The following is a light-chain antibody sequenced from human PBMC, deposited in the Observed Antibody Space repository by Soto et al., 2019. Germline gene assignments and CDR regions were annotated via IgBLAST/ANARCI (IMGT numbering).Light chain of an antibody. CDR3: QQDYSTPFT. Sequence: DIQMTQSPSSLSASVGDRVTITCRASETISRYLNWYQQKPGKAPKLLIYAASSLQSGVPSRFSGSGSGTDITLTISSLQPEEFATYYCQQDYSTPFTCGPGTKVDIK. CDR1: ETISRY. V-gene: IGKV1-39*01. CDR2: AAS. J-gene: IGKJ3*01.